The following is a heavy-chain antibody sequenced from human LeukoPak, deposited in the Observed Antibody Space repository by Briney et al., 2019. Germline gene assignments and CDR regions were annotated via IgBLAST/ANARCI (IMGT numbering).Heavy chain of an antibody. CDR1: GGSISSSSYY. V-gene: IGHV4-39*01. Sequence: SETLSLTCTVSGGSISSSSYYWGWIRQPPGKGLEWIGSIYYSGGIYHNPSLKSRVTTSVDTSKNQFSLKLTSVTAADTAVYYCARQDYANWDWGQGTLVTVSS. CDR3: ARQDYANWD. CDR2: IYYSGGI. D-gene: IGHD7-27*01. J-gene: IGHJ4*02.